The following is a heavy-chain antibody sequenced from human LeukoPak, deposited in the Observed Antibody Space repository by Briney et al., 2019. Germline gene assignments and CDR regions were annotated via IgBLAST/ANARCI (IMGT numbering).Heavy chain of an antibody. Sequence: SETLSLTCTVSGGSISSGGHYWRWIRQHPGKGLEWIGYIYYTGDTYYIPSLKSRVTISVDTSKNQFSLKLTSVTAADTAVYYCARERGSLPDYWGQGTLVTVSS. D-gene: IGHD3-16*01. J-gene: IGHJ4*02. CDR1: GGSISSGGHY. V-gene: IGHV4-31*03. CDR2: IYYTGDT. CDR3: ARERGSLPDY.